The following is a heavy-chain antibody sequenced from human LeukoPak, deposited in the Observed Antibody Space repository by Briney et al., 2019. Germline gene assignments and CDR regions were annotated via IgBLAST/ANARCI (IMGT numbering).Heavy chain of an antibody. Sequence: AGGSLRLSCAASGFTFSSYWMSWVRQAPGKGLEWVANIKQDGSEKYYVDSVKGRFTTSRDNAKNSLYLQMNSLRAEDTAVYYCARDKWELLSWFDPWGQGTLVTVSS. J-gene: IGHJ5*02. V-gene: IGHV3-7*01. CDR3: ARDKWELLSWFDP. D-gene: IGHD1-26*01. CDR1: GFTFSSYW. CDR2: IKQDGSEK.